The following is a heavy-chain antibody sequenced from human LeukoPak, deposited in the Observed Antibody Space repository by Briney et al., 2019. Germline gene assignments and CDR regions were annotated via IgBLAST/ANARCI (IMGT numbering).Heavy chain of an antibody. V-gene: IGHV3-48*02. CDR1: GFTFSSYP. J-gene: IGHJ4*02. CDR3: ARDSGVDAHIDY. Sequence: PGGSLRLSCAASGFTFSSYPLNWVRQAPGKGLEWVSYISSSSSTIYYTDSVNGRFTISRDNARNSLYLQMNNVRDEDTAVYHCARDSGVDAHIDYWGQGTLVTVSA. D-gene: IGHD3-3*01. CDR2: ISSSSSTI.